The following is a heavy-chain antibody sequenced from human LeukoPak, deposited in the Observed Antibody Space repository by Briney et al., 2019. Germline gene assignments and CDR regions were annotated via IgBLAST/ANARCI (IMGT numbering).Heavy chain of an antibody. CDR1: GFTVSSNY. Sequence: GVSLRLSCAASGFTVSSNYMSWVRQAAGKGLEWVSVIYSGGSTYYADSVKGRFTISRDNSKNTLYLQMNSLRAEDTAVYYCARGQSKIAVAGTGDFDYWGQGTLVTVSS. CDR3: ARGQSKIAVAGTGDFDY. D-gene: IGHD6-19*01. V-gene: IGHV3-53*01. J-gene: IGHJ4*02. CDR2: IYSGGST.